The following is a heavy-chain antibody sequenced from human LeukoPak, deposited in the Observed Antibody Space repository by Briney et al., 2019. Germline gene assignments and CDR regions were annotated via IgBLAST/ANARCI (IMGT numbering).Heavy chain of an antibody. CDR1: GYIFTSYD. CDR2: MNPNSGNT. CDR3: ARRRSGPHPPDY. Sequence: ASVEVSCTASGYIFTSYDINWVRQATGQGLEWMGWMNPNSGNTGYAQKCQGRVTMTRNTSISTAYMELSSLRSEDTAVYYCARRRSGPHPPDYWGQGTLVTVSS. V-gene: IGHV1-8*01. J-gene: IGHJ4*02. D-gene: IGHD3-3*01.